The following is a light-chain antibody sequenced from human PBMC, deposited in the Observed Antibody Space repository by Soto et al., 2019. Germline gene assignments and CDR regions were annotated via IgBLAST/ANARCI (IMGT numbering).Light chain of an antibody. CDR3: QQFDDYPFT. CDR2: DAS. Sequence: AIQLTQSPSSLSASVGDSVTITCRARQGISSSLAWYQQTPGRGPKLLIYDASNLASGVPSRFSGSRSGTDFTLIVSSLQPEDFATYYCQQFDDYPFTFGPGTKGDI. CDR1: QGISSS. V-gene: IGKV1D-13*01. J-gene: IGKJ3*01.